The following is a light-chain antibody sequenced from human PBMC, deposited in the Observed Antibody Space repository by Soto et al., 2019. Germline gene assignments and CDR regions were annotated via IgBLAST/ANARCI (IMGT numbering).Light chain of an antibody. V-gene: IGLV2-14*01. Sequence: QSALTQPASVSGSPGQSITISCSGTTSDIGGYKYVSWYQQLPGKAPKLLISEVSRRPSEVSSRFSASKSSNTASLSISGLQTGDEATYYCSSYSSSGTFVLFGGGTKVTVL. J-gene: IGLJ2*01. CDR3: SSYSSSGTFVL. CDR1: TSDIGGYKY. CDR2: EVS.